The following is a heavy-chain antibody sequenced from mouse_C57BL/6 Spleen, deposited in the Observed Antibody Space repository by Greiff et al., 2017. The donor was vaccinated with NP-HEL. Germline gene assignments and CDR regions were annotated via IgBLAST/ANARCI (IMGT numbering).Heavy chain of an antibody. CDR3: ARTYYYGSSRYYAMDY. CDR2: LNPGSGGT. J-gene: IGHJ4*01. D-gene: IGHD1-1*01. CDR1: GYAFTNYL. V-gene: IGHV1-54*01. Sequence: VKLVESGAELVRPGTSVKVSCKASGYAFTNYLIEWVKQRPGQGLEWIGVLNPGSGGTNYTEKFKGKATLTADKSSSTAYMQLSSLTSEDSAVYFCARTYYYGSSRYYAMDYWGQGTSVTVSS.